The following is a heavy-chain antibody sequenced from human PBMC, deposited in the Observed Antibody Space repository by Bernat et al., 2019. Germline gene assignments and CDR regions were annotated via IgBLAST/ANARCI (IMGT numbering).Heavy chain of an antibody. CDR3: VREGAVAGWVYFQH. J-gene: IGHJ1*01. CDR2: ISTYTGDT. CDR1: GYTFTSYE. D-gene: IGHD6-19*01. Sequence: QVQLVQSGAEVRKPGASVKVSCKASGYTFTSYEISWVRQAPGQGLEWMGWISTYTGDTKYEQRLQGRITMTRDTSTTTAYMELRGLISDDTAVYYCVREGAVAGWVYFQHWGQGTLLSVSS. V-gene: IGHV1-18*01.